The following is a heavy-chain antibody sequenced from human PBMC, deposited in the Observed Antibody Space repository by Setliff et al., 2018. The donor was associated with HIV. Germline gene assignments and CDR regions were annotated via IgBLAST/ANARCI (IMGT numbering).Heavy chain of an antibody. D-gene: IGHD6-25*01. CDR3: AREYHIPAADTRVGNYFDY. CDR1: GYTFTNSF. J-gene: IGHJ4*02. CDR2: INPSDGAT. Sequence: ASVKVSCKASGYTFTNSFMHWVRQAPGQGLEWMGIINPSDGATTYAQKFEDRVTMTRDTSTNTVYMELSSLRSEDTAVYFCAREYHIPAADTRVGNYFDYWGQGTRVTVSS. V-gene: IGHV1-46*01.